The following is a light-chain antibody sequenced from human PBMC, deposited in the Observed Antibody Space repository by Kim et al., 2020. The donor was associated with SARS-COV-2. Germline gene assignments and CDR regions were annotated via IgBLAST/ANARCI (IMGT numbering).Light chain of an antibody. CDR2: SNN. J-gene: IGLJ2*01. V-gene: IGLV1-44*01. Sequence: GQSVTIAWSGSSSTIGSKTLNSSQQLPGTAPKPLLFSNNQRPSGAPDRFSGSRSGTSASLAISGLQSEDEADYYCAAWDDSLNGPVFGGGTQLTVL. CDR3: AAWDDSLNGPV. CDR1: SSTIGSKT.